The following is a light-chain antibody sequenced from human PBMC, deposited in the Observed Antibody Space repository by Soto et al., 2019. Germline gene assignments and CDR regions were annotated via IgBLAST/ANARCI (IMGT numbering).Light chain of an antibody. CDR1: RSDVGSYNL. V-gene: IGLV2-23*01. Sequence: SVLTQPASVSGSPGQSITISCTGTRSDVGSYNLVSWYQQHPGKAPKLMIYEDSKRPSGVSDRFSGSKSGNTASLTISGLQAEDEADYYCCSYAGSSTLYVFGTGTKVTVL. J-gene: IGLJ1*01. CDR2: EDS. CDR3: CSYAGSSTLYV.